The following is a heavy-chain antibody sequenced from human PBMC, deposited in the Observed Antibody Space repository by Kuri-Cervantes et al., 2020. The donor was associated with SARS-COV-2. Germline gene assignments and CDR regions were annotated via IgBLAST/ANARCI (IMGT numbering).Heavy chain of an antibody. CDR1: GDTFTYRF. J-gene: IGHJ6*02. V-gene: IGHV1-45*01. CDR2: ITPFNGNT. CDR3: ARASVRGIIITYHSYGMDV. D-gene: IGHD3-10*01. Sequence: SVKVSCKASGDTFTYRFVHWVRQAPGQAPEWMGWITPFNGNTKYAQRFQDRVTITRDRSKSTAYMELNSLRSDDTAVYYCARASVRGIIITYHSYGMDVWGQGTTVTVSS.